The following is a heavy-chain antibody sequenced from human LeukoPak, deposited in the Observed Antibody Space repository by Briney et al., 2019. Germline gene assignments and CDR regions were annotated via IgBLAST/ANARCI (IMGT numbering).Heavy chain of an antibody. D-gene: IGHD1-26*01. CDR1: GGSISSYY. V-gene: IGHV4-59*01. Sequence: SETLSLTCTVSGGSISSYYWSWIRQPPGKGLEWIGYIYYSGSTNYNPSLKSRVTISVDTSKNQFSLKLSSVTAADTAVYYCASGNRWELDIDYWGQGTLVTVSS. CDR3: ASGNRWELDIDY. CDR2: IYYSGST. J-gene: IGHJ4*02.